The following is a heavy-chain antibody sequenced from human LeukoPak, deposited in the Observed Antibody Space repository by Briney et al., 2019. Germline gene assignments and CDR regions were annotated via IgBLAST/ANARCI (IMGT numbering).Heavy chain of an antibody. J-gene: IGHJ5*02. CDR2: IKQDQRDR. Sequence: PGGSLSVSCAASVFTFSSYWMSWVRQAPGQGLEWVANIKQDQRDRNHVDPAKGRFTISRDNARNSLYLEMNILRPEDNAPYFCVRGSIVGTRLAFAPWGQGSPLTLSS. D-gene: IGHD1-26*01. CDR3: VRGSIVGTRLAFAP. V-gene: IGHV3-7*03. CDR1: VFTFSSYW.